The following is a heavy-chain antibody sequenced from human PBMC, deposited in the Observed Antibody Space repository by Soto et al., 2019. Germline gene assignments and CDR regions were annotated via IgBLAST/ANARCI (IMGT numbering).Heavy chain of an antibody. CDR3: ARQGFGPLHGLVDV. J-gene: IGHJ6*02. CDR2: VHHSWGS. D-gene: IGHD3-10*01. CDR1: GGSISSYY. V-gene: IGHV4-59*08. Sequence: QVQLQESGPGLVKPSETLSLSCTVSGGSISSYYWSWFRQSPGKRMEWIGYVHHSWGSSYNPSLQSRVAISPDPSKCQFSLQGTSVTATDSAVYYCARQGFGPLHGLVDVWGQGTTVTVSS.